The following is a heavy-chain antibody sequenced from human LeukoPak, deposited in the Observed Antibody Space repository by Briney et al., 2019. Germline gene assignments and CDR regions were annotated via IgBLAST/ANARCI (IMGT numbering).Heavy chain of an antibody. CDR2: ISPTGSTT. CDR1: GFSFSGHW. D-gene: IGHD5-18*01. CDR3: ARVSNWVNTAMANFDY. J-gene: IGHJ4*02. Sequence: PGGSLRLSCTASGFSFSGHWMHWARQLPGKGLVWVSRISPTGSTTSYADSVKGRFTISRDNAKNSLYLQMNSLRAEDTAVYYCARVSNWVNTAMANFDYWGQGTLVTVSS. V-gene: IGHV3-74*01.